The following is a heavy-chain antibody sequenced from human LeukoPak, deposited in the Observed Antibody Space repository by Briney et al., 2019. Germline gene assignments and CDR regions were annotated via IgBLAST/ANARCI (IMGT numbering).Heavy chain of an antibody. CDR3: ARDQSMFGELSPFDY. CDR1: GGSISSSSYY. Sequence: SETLSLTCTVSGGSISSSSYYWGWIRQPPGKGLEWIGSIYYSGSTYYNPSLKSRVTISVDTSKNQFSLKLSSVTAADTAVYYCARDQSMFGELSPFDYWGQGTLVTVSS. V-gene: IGHV4-39*07. J-gene: IGHJ4*02. CDR2: IYYSGST. D-gene: IGHD3-10*02.